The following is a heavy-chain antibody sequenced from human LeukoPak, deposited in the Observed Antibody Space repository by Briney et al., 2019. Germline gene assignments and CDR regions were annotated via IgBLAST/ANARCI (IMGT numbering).Heavy chain of an antibody. Sequence: GGSLRLSCAASEFTFSAFWMSWVRQAPGKGLEWVANINQDGSAKHYVDSVKGRFTVSRDNAENSLYLQANSLRAEDTAVYYCARLWGDATIFDLWGQGTLVTVSS. J-gene: IGHJ4*02. D-gene: IGHD5-12*01. CDR1: EFTFSAFW. V-gene: IGHV3-7*01. CDR3: ARLWGDATIFDL. CDR2: INQDGSAK.